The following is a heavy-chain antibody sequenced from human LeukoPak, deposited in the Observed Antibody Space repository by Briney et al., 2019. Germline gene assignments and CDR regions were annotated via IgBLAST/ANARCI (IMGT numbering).Heavy chain of an antibody. CDR2: IYTSDST. Sequence: SETLSLTCTVSGGSISSYYWTWIRQPPGKGLEWIGTIYTSDSTNYNPSLKSRLTISVDTSSNQFSLKLTSVTAADTAVYYSARVSDYYDSSGYYYLFDYWGQGTLVTVSP. CDR3: ARVSDYYDSSGYYYLFDY. D-gene: IGHD3-22*01. CDR1: GGSISSYY. V-gene: IGHV4-4*09. J-gene: IGHJ4*02.